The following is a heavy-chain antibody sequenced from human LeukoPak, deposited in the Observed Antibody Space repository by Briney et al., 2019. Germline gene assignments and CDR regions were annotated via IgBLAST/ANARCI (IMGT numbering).Heavy chain of an antibody. J-gene: IGHJ3*02. D-gene: IGHD5-12*01. CDR2: IYHSGST. Sequence: SGTLSLTCAISGGPISSSNWWSWVRQPPGKGLEWIGEIYHSGSTNYNPSLESRVTISVDKSKSQFSLKVSSVTAADTAVCYCAVATTAYAFDIWGQGTMVTVSS. V-gene: IGHV4-4*02. CDR1: GGPISSSNW. CDR3: AVATTAYAFDI.